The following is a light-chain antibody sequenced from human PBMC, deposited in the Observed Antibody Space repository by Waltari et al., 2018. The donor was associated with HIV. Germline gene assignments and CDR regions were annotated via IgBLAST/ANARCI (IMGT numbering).Light chain of an antibody. Sequence: QSALTQPDSVSGSPGQSITISCTGTSSDVGSYNLVSWYQQHPGKAPKFMIYEGTKRPSGVSNRFSGSKSGNTASLTISGLQAEDEADYHCCSYAGNNTLVFGGGTKLTVL. CDR1: SSDVGSYNL. J-gene: IGLJ3*02. CDR2: EGT. V-gene: IGLV2-23*01. CDR3: CSYAGNNTLV.